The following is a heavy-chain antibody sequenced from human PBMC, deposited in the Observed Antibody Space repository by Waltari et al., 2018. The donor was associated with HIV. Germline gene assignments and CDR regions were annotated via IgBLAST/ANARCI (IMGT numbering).Heavy chain of an antibody. D-gene: IGHD3-22*01. J-gene: IGHJ4*02. CDR3: ARVPYYYDSSGYTV. Sequence: QLQLQESGPGLVKPSETLSLTCTVSGGSISSSSYYWGWIRQPPGKGLEWIGSIYDSGSTYYNPSLKSRVTISVDTSKNQFSLKLSSVTAADTAVYYCARVPYYYDSSGYTVWGQGTLVTVSS. CDR2: IYDSGST. CDR1: GGSISSSSYY. V-gene: IGHV4-39*07.